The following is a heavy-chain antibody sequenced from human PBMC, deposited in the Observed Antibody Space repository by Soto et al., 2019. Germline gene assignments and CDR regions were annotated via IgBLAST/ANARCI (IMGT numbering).Heavy chain of an antibody. D-gene: IGHD6-19*01. CDR1: GFTFSSYA. CDR2: ISYDGSNK. Sequence: QVQLVESGGGVVQPGRSLRLSCAASGFTFSSYAMHWVRQAPGKGLEWVAVISYDGSNKYYADSVKGRFTISRDNSKNTLYLQMNSLRAEDTAVYYCARDSGSSGWHSEVYFDYWGQGTLVTVSS. J-gene: IGHJ4*02. V-gene: IGHV3-30-3*01. CDR3: ARDSGSSGWHSEVYFDY.